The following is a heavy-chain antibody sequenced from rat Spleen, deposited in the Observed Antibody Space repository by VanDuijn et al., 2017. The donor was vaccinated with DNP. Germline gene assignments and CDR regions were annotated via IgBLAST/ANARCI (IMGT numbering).Heavy chain of an antibody. V-gene: IGHV1-43*01. J-gene: IGHJ3*01. CDR1: GYRFTIDY. D-gene: IGHD1-1*01. CDR2: IHRGSGGT. CDR3: ARGGDGIWFAY. Sequence: QVPLQQSGAELPKPASSVKISCKASGYRFTIDYIGWIKQTTGQGLEYIGYIHRGSGGTSYNEKFKGKATLTEDKSSSTAFMQLTSLTPEDSAVYYCARGGDGIWFAYWGQGTLVTVSS.